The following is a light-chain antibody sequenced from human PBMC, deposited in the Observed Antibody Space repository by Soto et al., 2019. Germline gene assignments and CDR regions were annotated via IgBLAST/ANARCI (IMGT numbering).Light chain of an antibody. CDR3: QQYNYWPPLT. J-gene: IGKJ4*01. CDR2: DAS. CDR1: QSISSW. Sequence: DIQMTQSPSTPSASVGDRVTITCPASQSISSWLAWYQQKPGKAPKLLIYDASSLESGVPSRFSGSGSGTEFTLTINSLQSEDFAVYYCQQYNYWPPLTVGGGTKVDIK. V-gene: IGKV1-5*01.